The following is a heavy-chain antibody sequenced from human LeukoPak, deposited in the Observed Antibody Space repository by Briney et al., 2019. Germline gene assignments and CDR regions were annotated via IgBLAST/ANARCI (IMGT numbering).Heavy chain of an antibody. J-gene: IGHJ4*02. V-gene: IGHV3-23*01. CDR1: GFTFSSYA. CDR2: ISGSGGST. Sequence: GGSLRLSCAASGFTFSSYAMTWVRQAPGKGLEWVSAISGSGGSTYYADSVKGRFTISRDNSKNTLYLQMNSLRAEDTAVYYCAKVFLLGFGELLTVGPYFDYWGQGTLVTVSS. D-gene: IGHD3-10*01. CDR3: AKVFLLGFGELLTVGPYFDY.